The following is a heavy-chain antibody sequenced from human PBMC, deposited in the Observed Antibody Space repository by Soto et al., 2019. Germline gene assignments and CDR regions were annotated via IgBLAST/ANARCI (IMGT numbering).Heavy chain of an antibody. V-gene: IGHV4-59*01. J-gene: IGHJ4*02. Sequence: QVQLQESGPGLVKPSETLSLTCTVSGGSISSYYWSWIRQPPGQGLEWIGYIYYSGSTNYNPSLKCRVTISVHTSKTQFSLKLSSVTAADTAVYYCARDPLSALLYWGQGTLVTVSS. CDR3: ARDPLSALLY. CDR2: IYYSGST. CDR1: GGSISSYY. D-gene: IGHD3-10*01.